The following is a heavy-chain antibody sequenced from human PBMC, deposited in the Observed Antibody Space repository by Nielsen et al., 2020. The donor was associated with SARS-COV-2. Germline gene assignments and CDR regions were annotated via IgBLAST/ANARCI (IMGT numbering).Heavy chain of an antibody. CDR1: GASMSSGDYH. CDR3: ARRSSGGYSRRFFDF. D-gene: IGHD3-22*01. V-gene: IGHV4-30-4*01. CDR2: ISHSGST. J-gene: IGHJ4*02. Sequence: SETLSLTCTVSGASMSSGDYHWSWVRQTPGKGLEWLAFISHSGSTNYSPSLKSRVTISVDTSKNQFSLNLNSVTAADTAVYYCARRSSGGYSRRFFDFWGQGNLVTVSS.